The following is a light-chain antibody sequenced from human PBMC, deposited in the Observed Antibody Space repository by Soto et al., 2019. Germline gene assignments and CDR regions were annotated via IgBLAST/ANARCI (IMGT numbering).Light chain of an antibody. V-gene: IGKV1-5*03. CDR1: QSISSW. Sequence: DIQMTQSPSTLSASVGDRVTITCRASQSISSWLAWYQQKPGKAPKLLIYKASSLESGVPSGFSGSGSGTEFTLTISSLQPDDFATYYCQQYSSYWTFGQGTKVEIK. CDR2: KAS. CDR3: QQYSSYWT. J-gene: IGKJ1*01.